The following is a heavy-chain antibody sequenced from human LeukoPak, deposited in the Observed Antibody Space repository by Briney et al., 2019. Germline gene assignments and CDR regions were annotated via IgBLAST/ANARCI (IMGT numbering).Heavy chain of an antibody. J-gene: IGHJ4*02. Sequence: GGSLRPSCAASGFTFSRHGMHWVRQAPGKGLEWVAVIWYDGSNKYYADSVKGRFTISRDNSKNTLYLQMNSLRAEDTAVYYCARVLEGSGPAYWAQGTLVTVSS. CDR3: ARVLEGSGPAY. V-gene: IGHV3-33*01. D-gene: IGHD6-19*01. CDR2: IWYDGSNK. CDR1: GFTFSRHG.